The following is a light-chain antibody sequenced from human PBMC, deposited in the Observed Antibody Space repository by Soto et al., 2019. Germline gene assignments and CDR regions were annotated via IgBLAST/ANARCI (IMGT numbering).Light chain of an antibody. CDR2: EVS. J-gene: IGLJ2*01. CDR3: SSYTSSSTYVV. V-gene: IGLV2-14*01. CDR1: SSDVGGYNY. Sequence: QSVLTQPASVSGSPGQSITISCTGTSSDVGGYNYVSWYQQHPGKAPKLMIYEVSNRPSGVSNRFSGSKSGNTASLTISGLQAEDEADYYCSSYTSSSTYVVFGGGTKVTVL.